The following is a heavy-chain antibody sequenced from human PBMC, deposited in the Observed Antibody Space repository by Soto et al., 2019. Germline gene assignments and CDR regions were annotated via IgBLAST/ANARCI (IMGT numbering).Heavy chain of an antibody. D-gene: IGHD3-22*01. CDR1: GGSVSSGSYY. J-gene: IGHJ6*02. CDR3: AREYYYYDSSGYPVIDV. CDR2: IYYSGST. Sequence: SETLSLTCTVSGGSVSSGSYYWSWIRQPPGKGLEWIGYIYYSGSTNYNPSLKGRVTIAVDTSKNQFSLKLSSVTAADTGVYYCAREYYYYDSSGYPVIDVWGQGTTVTVSS. V-gene: IGHV4-61*01.